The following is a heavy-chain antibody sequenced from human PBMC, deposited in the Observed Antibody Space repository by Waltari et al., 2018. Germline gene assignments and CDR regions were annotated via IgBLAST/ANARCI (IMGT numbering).Heavy chain of an antibody. CDR3: AKDMGYSSSSGQFDY. D-gene: IGHD6-6*01. J-gene: IGHJ4*02. CDR2: ISWNSGSI. CDR1: GFTFDDYA. V-gene: IGHV3-9*01. Sequence: EVQLVESGGGLVQPGRSLRLSCAASGFTFDDYAMHWVRQAPGKGLEWVSGISWNSGSIGYADSVKGPFTISRDNAKNSLYLQMNSLRAEDTALYYCAKDMGYSSSSGQFDYWGQGTLVTVSS.